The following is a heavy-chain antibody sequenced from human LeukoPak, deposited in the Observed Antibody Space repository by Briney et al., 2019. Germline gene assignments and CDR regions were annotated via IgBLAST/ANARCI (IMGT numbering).Heavy chain of an antibody. Sequence: PSETLSLTCTVSGGSISSGGYYWSWIRQPPGRGLEWIGYIHHSGDTYQNPSLKSRDTVSSDRSKNQFYLKLSSVTAADTAVYYCARLIAADPQLDSWGQGTLVTVSS. CDR1: GGSISSGGYY. D-gene: IGHD6-13*01. CDR2: IHHSGDT. CDR3: ARLIAADPQLDS. V-gene: IGHV4-30-2*01. J-gene: IGHJ4*02.